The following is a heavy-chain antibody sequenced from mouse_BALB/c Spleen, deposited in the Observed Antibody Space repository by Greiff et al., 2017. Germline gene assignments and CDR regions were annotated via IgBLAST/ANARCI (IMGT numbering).Heavy chain of an antibody. J-gene: IGHJ2*01. Sequence: QVQLQQPGAELVRPGASVKLSCKASGYTFTSYWINWVKQRPGQGLEWIGNIYPSDSYTNYNQKFKDKATLTVDKSSSTAYMQLSSPTSEDSAVYYCTRSSGSSYYFDYWGQGTTPTVSS. D-gene: IGHD1-1*01. CDR2: IYPSDSYT. CDR3: TRSSGSSYYFDY. CDR1: GYTFTSYW. V-gene: IGHV1-69*02.